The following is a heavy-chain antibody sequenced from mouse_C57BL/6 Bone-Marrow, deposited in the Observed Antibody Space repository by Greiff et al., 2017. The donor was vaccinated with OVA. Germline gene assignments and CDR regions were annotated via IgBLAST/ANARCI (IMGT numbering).Heavy chain of an antibody. CDR3: ARYLTTVVARYFDV. D-gene: IGHD1-1*01. V-gene: IGHV3-8*01. J-gene: IGHJ1*03. Sequence: EVKLVESGPGLAKPSQTLSLTCSVTGYSITSDYWNWIRKFPGNKLEYMGYISYSGSTYYNPSLKCRISITRDTSKNQYYLQLNSVTTEDTATYYCARYLTTVVARYFDVWGTGTTVTVSS. CDR1: GYSITSDY. CDR2: ISYSGST.